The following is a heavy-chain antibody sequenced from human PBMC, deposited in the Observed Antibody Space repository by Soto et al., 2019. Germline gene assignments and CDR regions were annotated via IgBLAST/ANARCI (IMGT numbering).Heavy chain of an antibody. J-gene: IGHJ4*02. CDR1: GGSISVYY. CDR2: IYASGSP. D-gene: IGHD1-26*01. V-gene: IGHV4-59*01. Sequence: SETLSLTCSISGGSISVYYWSWIRQRPGQGLEWIGYIYASGSPYYNPSLRSRVTMSADTSKNQLSLKLTSPTAADTAGYYCARGVGSSPPRYWGRGTLVTVSS. CDR3: ARGVGSSPPRY.